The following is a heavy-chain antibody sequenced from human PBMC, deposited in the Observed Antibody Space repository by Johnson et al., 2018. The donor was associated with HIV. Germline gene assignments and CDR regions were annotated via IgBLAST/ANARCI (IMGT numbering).Heavy chain of an antibody. D-gene: IGHD3-10*01. CDR1: GFTVSSYY. CDR2: IYSGGTT. V-gene: IGHV3-66*02. J-gene: IGHJ3*02. CDR3: ARYYFGAGSYYNPDAFDI. Sequence: VQLVESGGGLVRQGASLRLSCAASGFTVSSYYMSWVRQAPGKGLEWVSVIYSGGTTSYADSVKGRFTISRDNSKNTLFLQMNTLRAEDTAVYYCARYYFGAGSYYNPDAFDIWGQWTMVIVSS.